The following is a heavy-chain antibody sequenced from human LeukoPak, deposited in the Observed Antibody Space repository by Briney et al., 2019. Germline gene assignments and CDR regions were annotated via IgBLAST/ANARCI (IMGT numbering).Heavy chain of an antibody. CDR2: IYYSGST. D-gene: IGHD3-3*01. CDR1: GGSISSGGYS. J-gene: IGHJ6*02. V-gene: IGHV4-31*03. Sequence: SETLSLTCTVSGGSISSGGYSWSWIRQHPGKGLEWIGYIYYSGSTYYNPSLKSRVTISVDTSKNQFSLKLSSVTAADTAVYYCARVDRFLEWSYYYGMDVWGQGTTVTVSS. CDR3: ARVDRFLEWSYYYGMDV.